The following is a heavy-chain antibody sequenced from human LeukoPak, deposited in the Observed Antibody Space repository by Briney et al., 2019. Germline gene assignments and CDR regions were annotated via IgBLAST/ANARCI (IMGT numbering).Heavy chain of an antibody. V-gene: IGHV3-33*01. Sequence: GRSLRLSCAASGFTFSSYGMHWVRQAPGKGLEWVAVIWYDGSNKYYADSVKGRFTISRDNSMNTLYLQMNSLRAEDTAVYYCARNQDYGVYNSVGAFDIWGQGTMVTVSS. J-gene: IGHJ3*02. CDR3: ARNQDYGVYNSVGAFDI. D-gene: IGHD4-17*01. CDR2: IWYDGSNK. CDR1: GFTFSSYG.